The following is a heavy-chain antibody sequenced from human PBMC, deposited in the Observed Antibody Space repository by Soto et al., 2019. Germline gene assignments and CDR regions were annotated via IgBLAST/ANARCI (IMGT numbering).Heavy chain of an antibody. CDR2: VYPGDSDT. CDR1: GYSFVNYW. J-gene: IGHJ4*02. D-gene: IGHD6-13*01. Sequence: EVQLVQSESEVKKPGESLKISCKVSGYSFVNYWIGWVRQMPGKGLEWMGNVYPGDSDTDYSPSFQGRVTISADKSITTTYLQWSSLQASDTAIYYCARQSLSSSAFEFWGQGTLVIVSS. V-gene: IGHV5-51*01. CDR3: ARQSLSSSAFEF.